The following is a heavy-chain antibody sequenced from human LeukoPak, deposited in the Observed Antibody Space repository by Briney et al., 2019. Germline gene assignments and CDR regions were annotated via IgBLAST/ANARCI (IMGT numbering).Heavy chain of an antibody. J-gene: IGHJ4*02. CDR1: GYTFTGYY. CDR2: INPNSGGT. V-gene: IGHV1-2*02. Sequence: ASVKVSCKASGYTFTGYYMHWVRQAPGQGLEWMGWINPNSGGTNYAQKFQGRVTMTRDTSISTAYMELSRLRSDDTAVYYCAREGVGYYYDSSGYGKDYWGQGTLVTASS. CDR3: AREGVGYYYDSSGYGKDY. D-gene: IGHD3-22*01.